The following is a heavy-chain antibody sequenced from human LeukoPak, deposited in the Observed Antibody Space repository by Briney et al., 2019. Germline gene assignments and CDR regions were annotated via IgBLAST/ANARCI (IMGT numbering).Heavy chain of an antibody. CDR3: AKDPLSGVQTLDS. Sequence: SDTLSLTCAVFGGSINRDNWWSWVRQPPGKGLEWIGEIYYNGRINYNPSLESRVTISMDKSKNELSLKLKSMTAADTAVYYCAKDPLSGVQTLDSWGQGILVTVSS. V-gene: IGHV4-4*02. CDR2: IYYNGRI. D-gene: IGHD3-3*01. J-gene: IGHJ4*02. CDR1: GGSINRDNW.